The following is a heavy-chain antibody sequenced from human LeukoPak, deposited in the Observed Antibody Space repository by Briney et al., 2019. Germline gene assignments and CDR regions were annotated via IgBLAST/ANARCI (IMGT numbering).Heavy chain of an antibody. V-gene: IGHV3-11*01. Sequence: GGSLRLSCAASGFSFKDYYFSWICQAPGKGLEWVSFINVNGGAMYYADFVKGRFTISRDNAKSSLYLEMNSLRVEDTAVYYCARGPRILAAGSYYLDYWGQGSLVTVSS. CDR2: INVNGGAM. D-gene: IGHD6-13*01. CDR1: GFSFKDYY. CDR3: ARGPRILAAGSYYLDY. J-gene: IGHJ4*02.